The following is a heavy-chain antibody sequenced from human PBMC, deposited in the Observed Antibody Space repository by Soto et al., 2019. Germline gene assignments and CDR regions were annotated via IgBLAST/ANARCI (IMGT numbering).Heavy chain of an antibody. CDR1: GYTFTSYG. CDR3: ARVGAYYLNAFDI. J-gene: IGHJ3*02. D-gene: IGHD3-22*01. V-gene: IGHV1-18*01. CDR2: ISGHNGNT. Sequence: ASVKVSCKASGYTFTSYGITWVRQAPGQGLEGMGRISGHNGNTKYTQKLQCRVTMTRDTSTSTAYMELSSLRSDGTAVYYCARVGAYYLNAFDIWGQGTMVTVSS.